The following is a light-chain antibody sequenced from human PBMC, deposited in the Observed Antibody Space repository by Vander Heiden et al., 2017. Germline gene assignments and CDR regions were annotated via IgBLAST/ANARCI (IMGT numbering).Light chain of an antibody. V-gene: IGKV2-28*01. J-gene: IGKJ1*01. CDR1: QSLLHSNGYNY. CDR2: LGS. Sequence: DIVMTQPPLSLTVTPGESASITSRSSQSLLHSNGYNYVDWYLQKPGQSPQLLIDLGSNRASGVPDRCSGGGSGTDFTLKISRVEAEDVGIYYCRQALQTWTFGQGTKVEIK. CDR3: RQALQTWT.